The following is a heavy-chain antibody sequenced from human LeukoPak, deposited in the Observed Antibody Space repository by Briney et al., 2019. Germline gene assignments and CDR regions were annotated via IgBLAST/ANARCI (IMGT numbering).Heavy chain of an antibody. CDR1: GYTFTSYD. J-gene: IGHJ6*02. D-gene: IGHD6-19*01. CDR3: AKVIGYSSGWYIDGMDV. Sequence: ASVKVSCKASGYTFTSYDINWVRQATGQGLEWMGWMNPNSGNTGYAQKFQGRVTMTRNTSISTAYMELSSLRSEDTAVYYCAKVIGYSSGWYIDGMDVWGQGTTVTVSS. V-gene: IGHV1-8*01. CDR2: MNPNSGNT.